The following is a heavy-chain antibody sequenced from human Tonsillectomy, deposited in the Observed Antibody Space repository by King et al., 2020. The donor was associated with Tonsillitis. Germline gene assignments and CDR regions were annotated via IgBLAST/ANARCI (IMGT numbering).Heavy chain of an antibody. CDR3: ARDLGYGGHMGFDY. CDR1: GFSISSGHY. Sequence: QLQESGPGLVKPSETLSLTCAVSGFSISSGHYRGWIRQPPGKGLEWIGSMYHSGGTYYNPSLKSRVTISVDTPRNQSSLKLSSVAAADTAVYYCARDLGYGGHMGFDYWGQGTLVTVSS. D-gene: IGHD4-23*01. V-gene: IGHV4-38-2*02. J-gene: IGHJ4*02. CDR2: MYHSGGT.